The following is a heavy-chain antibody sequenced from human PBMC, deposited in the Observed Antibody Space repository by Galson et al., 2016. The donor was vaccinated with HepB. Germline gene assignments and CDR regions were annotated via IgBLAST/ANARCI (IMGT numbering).Heavy chain of an antibody. J-gene: IGHJ3*02. D-gene: IGHD2-15*01. Sequence: SLRLSCAASGFTFSSYGIHWVRQAPGKGLEWVALIWCDGTNEYYADSVKGRFTISRDNFKNTLYLQMNSLRAEDTAVYYCAKDIGYCSGGTCPNDAFDIWGQGTMVTVAS. CDR1: GFTFSSYG. CDR3: AKDIGYCSGGTCPNDAFDI. V-gene: IGHV3-33*06. CDR2: IWCDGTNE.